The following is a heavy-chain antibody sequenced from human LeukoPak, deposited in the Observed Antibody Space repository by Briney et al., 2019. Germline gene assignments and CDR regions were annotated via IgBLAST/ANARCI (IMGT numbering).Heavy chain of an antibody. CDR2: INPNSGGT. V-gene: IGHV1-2*02. D-gene: IGHD2-8*01. CDR1: GYTFTGYF. J-gene: IGHJ4*02. CDR3: ARCEIYCINGFCYKEPCDY. Sequence: ASVKVSCKASGYTFTGYFMHWVRQAPGQGLEWMGWINPNSGGTNYAQKFQDRVTMTRDTSISTAYVDLSRLTSDDTAVYFCARCEIYCINGFCYKEPCDYWGQGTLVTVSS.